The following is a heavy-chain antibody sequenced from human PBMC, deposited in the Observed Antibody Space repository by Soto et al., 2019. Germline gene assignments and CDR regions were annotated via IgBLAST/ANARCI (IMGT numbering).Heavy chain of an antibody. V-gene: IGHV3-33*01. Sequence: SLRLSCAASGFTFSSYGMHWVRQAPGKGLEWVAVIWYDGSNKYYADSVKGRFTISRDNSKNTLYLQMNSLRAEDTAVYYCASKYCSSTSCRKPYYYGMDVWGQGTTVTVSS. D-gene: IGHD2-2*01. CDR1: GFTFSSYG. J-gene: IGHJ6*02. CDR3: ASKYCSSTSCRKPYYYGMDV. CDR2: IWYDGSNK.